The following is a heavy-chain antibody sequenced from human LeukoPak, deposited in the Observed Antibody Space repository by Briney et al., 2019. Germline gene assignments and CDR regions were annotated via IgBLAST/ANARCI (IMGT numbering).Heavy chain of an antibody. D-gene: IGHD6-25*01. V-gene: IGHV3-11*04. CDR2: ISSSGSTI. Sequence: GGSLRLSCGASGFTFSDYYMSWIRQAPGKGLEWVSYISSSGSTIYYADSVKGRFTISRDNAKNSLYLQMNSLRAEDTAVYYCASHPGSSAAIDYWGQGTLVTVSS. CDR1: GFTFSDYY. J-gene: IGHJ4*02. CDR3: ASHPGSSAAIDY.